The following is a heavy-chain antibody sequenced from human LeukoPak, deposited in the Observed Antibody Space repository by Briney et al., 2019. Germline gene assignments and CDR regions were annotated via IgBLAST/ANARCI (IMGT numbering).Heavy chain of an antibody. CDR2: ISAYNGNT. CDR3: ARSNLIPSSGSPPNAFDI. J-gene: IGHJ3*02. V-gene: IGHV1-18*01. CDR1: GYTFTSYG. Sequence: ASVKVSCKASGYTFTSYGISWVRQAPGQGLEWMGWISAYNGNTNYAQKLRGRVTMTTDTSTSTAYMELRSLRSDDTAVYYCARSNLIPSSGSPPNAFDIWGQGTMVTVSS. D-gene: IGHD1-26*01.